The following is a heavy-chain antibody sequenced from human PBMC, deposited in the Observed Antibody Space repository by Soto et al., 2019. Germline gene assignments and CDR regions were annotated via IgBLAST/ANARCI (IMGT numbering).Heavy chain of an antibody. CDR1: AFSLSTGGVG. Sequence: QITLKESGPTLVKPTQTLTLTCTFSAFSLSTGGVGVGWIRQPPGKALEWLALIYWDDDKRYSPSLRSSLTITKDTSKIQVVLTMTNMDPVVTATYYCIQSRCGGDCLQSYASYYYYCMAVWGQGTTVTVSS. CDR2: IYWDDDK. J-gene: IGHJ6*02. V-gene: IGHV2-5*02. D-gene: IGHD2-21*02. CDR3: IQSRCGGDCLQSYASYYYYCMAV.